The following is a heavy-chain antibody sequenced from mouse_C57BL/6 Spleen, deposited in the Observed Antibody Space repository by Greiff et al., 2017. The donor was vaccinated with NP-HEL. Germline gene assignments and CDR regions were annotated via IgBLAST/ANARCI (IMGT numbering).Heavy chain of an antibody. CDR3: TSYYGSSPYWYFDV. V-gene: IGHV1-15*01. D-gene: IGHD1-1*01. CDR1: GYTFTDYE. CDR2: IDPETGGT. J-gene: IGHJ1*03. Sequence: VQLQQSGAELVRPGASVTLSCKASGYTFTDYEMHWVKQTPVHGLEWIGAIDPETGGTAYNQKFKGKAILTADKSSSTAYMELRSLTSEDSAVYYCTSYYGSSPYWYFDVWGTGTTVTVSS.